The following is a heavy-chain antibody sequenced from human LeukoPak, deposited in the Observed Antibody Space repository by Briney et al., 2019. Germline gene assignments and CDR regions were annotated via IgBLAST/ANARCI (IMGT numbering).Heavy chain of an antibody. Sequence: GGSLRLSCAASGFTFRTDWMTWVRQAPGKGLEWLANIKPDGSEQYYVDSVKGRFTISRDNAKNSLYLQMNSLRAEDTAVYYCAREILGPLVDPVGDAFDIWGQGTMVTVSS. CDR2: IKPDGSEQ. CDR1: GFTFRTDW. D-gene: IGHD2-15*01. CDR3: AREILGPLVDPVGDAFDI. J-gene: IGHJ3*02. V-gene: IGHV3-7*01.